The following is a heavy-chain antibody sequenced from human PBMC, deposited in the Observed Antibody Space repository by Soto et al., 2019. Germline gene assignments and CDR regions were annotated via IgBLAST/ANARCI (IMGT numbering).Heavy chain of an antibody. V-gene: IGHV1-69*06. J-gene: IGHJ6*02. CDR1: GGTFSSYA. CDR2: IIPIFGTA. D-gene: IGHD6-6*01. Sequence: VQVSCKASGGTFSSYAISWVRQAPGQGLEWMGGIIPIFGTANYAQKFQGRVTITADKSTSTAYMELSSLRSEDTAVYYCARGGAARPDYDYYGMDVWGQGTTVTVSS. CDR3: ARGGAARPDYDYYGMDV.